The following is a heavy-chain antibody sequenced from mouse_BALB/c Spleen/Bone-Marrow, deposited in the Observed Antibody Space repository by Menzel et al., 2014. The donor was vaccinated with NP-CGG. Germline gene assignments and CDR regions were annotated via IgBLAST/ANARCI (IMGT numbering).Heavy chain of an antibody. D-gene: IGHD1-1*01. Sequence: VQLQQSGAELVKPGASVKLSCKASGYTFTSYYMYWVKQRPGQGLEWIGGINPSNGGTNFNEKFKSKATLTVDESSSTAYMQLSSLTSEDSAVYYCTRSYYAKEGAWFAYWGQGTLVTVSA. V-gene: IGHV1S81*02. J-gene: IGHJ3*01. CDR1: GYTFTSYY. CDR3: TRSYYAKEGAWFAY. CDR2: INPSNGGT.